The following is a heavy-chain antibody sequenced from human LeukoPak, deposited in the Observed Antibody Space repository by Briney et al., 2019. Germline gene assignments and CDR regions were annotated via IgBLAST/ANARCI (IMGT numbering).Heavy chain of an antibody. D-gene: IGHD3-16*01. V-gene: IGHV3-23*01. CDR3: ARNQQLGGHSYYYYGMDV. CDR2: ISGGGVTT. J-gene: IGHJ6*02. Sequence: GGSLRLSCVGSGFASIAYALTWARQAPGKGLEWVSGISGGGVTTYYADSVKGRFTISRDNSKNTLYLQMNSLRADDTAIYYCARNQQLGGHSYYYYGMDVWGQGTTVTVSS. CDR1: GFASIAYA.